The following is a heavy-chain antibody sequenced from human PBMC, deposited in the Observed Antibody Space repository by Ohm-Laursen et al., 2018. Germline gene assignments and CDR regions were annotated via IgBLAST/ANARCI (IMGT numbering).Heavy chain of an antibody. CDR3: ARSFAVTTFYYHGMDV. Sequence: SLRLSCSASGFTFSSFGMHWVRQAPGKGLEWVAAIWHDGTYKYYEDSAMGRFTVSRDNSKNTLNLQMDSLRAEDTAVYYCARSFAVTTFYYHGMDVWGQGTTVTVAS. D-gene: IGHD4-17*01. CDR2: IWHDGTYK. V-gene: IGHV3-33*01. J-gene: IGHJ6*02. CDR1: GFTFSSFG.